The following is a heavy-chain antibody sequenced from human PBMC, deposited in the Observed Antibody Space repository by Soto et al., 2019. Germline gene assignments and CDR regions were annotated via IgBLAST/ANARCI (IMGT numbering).Heavy chain of an antibody. Sequence: GGSLRLSCAASGFTFSSYAMSWVRQAPGKGLEWVSAISGSGGSTYYADSVKGRFTISRDNSKNTLYLQMNSLRAEDTAVYYCAKDFFSPYSSSLGSTDYWGQGTLVTVSS. CDR2: ISGSGGST. CDR3: AKDFFSPYSSSLGSTDY. D-gene: IGHD6-13*01. CDR1: GFTFSSYA. J-gene: IGHJ4*02. V-gene: IGHV3-23*01.